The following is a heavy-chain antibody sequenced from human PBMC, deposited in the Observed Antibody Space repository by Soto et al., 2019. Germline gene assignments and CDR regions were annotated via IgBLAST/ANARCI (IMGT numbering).Heavy chain of an antibody. D-gene: IGHD5-12*01. V-gene: IGHV5-51*01. Sequence: PGESLKISCKGSGYSCTSYWLGWVRQMPGKGLEWMGIIYPGDSDTRYSPSFQGQVTISADKSISTAYLQWSSLKASDTAMYYCARVSGYGSPYYYYYMDVWGKGTTVTVSS. CDR2: IYPGDSDT. J-gene: IGHJ6*03. CDR1: GYSCTSYW. CDR3: ARVSGYGSPYYYYYMDV.